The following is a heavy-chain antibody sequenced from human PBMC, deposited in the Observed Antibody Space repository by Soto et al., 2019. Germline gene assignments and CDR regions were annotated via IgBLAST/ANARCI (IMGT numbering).Heavy chain of an antibody. CDR3: AKVRYCSGGSCYSAAFDI. CDR1: GFTFSSYG. J-gene: IGHJ3*02. V-gene: IGHV3-30*18. CDR2: ISYDGSNK. Sequence: PGGSLRLSCAASGFTFSSYGMHWVRQAPGKGLEWVAVISYDGSNKYYADSVKGRFTISRDNSKNTLYLQMNSLRAEDTAVYYCAKVRYCSGGSCYSAAFDIWGQGTMVTVSS. D-gene: IGHD2-15*01.